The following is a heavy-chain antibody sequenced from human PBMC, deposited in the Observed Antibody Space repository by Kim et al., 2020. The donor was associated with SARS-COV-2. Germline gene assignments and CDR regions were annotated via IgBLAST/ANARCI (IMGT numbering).Heavy chain of an antibody. D-gene: IGHD6-19*01. CDR3: ARDPVAGTGWFDP. J-gene: IGHJ5*02. Sequence: YAVSVNSRITINPDTSKNQFSLQLNSVTPEDTAVYYCARDPVAGTGWFDPWGQGTLVTVSS. V-gene: IGHV6-1*01.